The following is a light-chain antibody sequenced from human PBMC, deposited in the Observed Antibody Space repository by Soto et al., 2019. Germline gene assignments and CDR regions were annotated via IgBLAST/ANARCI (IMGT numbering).Light chain of an antibody. CDR1: HSVSNF. J-gene: IGKJ4*01. Sequence: EVVLTQSPATLSLSPGERATLSCRASHSVSNFLAWYQHKPGQAPRLLIYDVSNMATGIPARFTGSGSGTDFTLTISSLEPEDFAVYYCQQRDSWPLTFGGGTKVEIK. V-gene: IGKV3-11*01. CDR3: QQRDSWPLT. CDR2: DVS.